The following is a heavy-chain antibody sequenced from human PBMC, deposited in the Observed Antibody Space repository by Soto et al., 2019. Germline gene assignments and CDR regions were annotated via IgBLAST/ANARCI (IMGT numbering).Heavy chain of an antibody. CDR1: GYTFTAYH. V-gene: IGHV1-2*02. J-gene: IGHJ6*02. Sequence: QVRLVQSGAEVKEPGDSVRVSCEASGYTFTAYHIHWVRQAPGQGLEWMGWINPKFGDTGYAQDFQGRVSMTRDMAISTVYMELSRPTSDHTALYYCARNIDYYYGRGSGNGHGVWGQGTTVTVFS. CDR3: ARNIDYYYGRGSGNGHGV. D-gene: IGHD3-10*02. CDR2: INPKFGDT.